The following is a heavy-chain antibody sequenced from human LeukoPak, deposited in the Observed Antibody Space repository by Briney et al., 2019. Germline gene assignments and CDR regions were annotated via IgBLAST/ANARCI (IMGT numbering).Heavy chain of an antibody. CDR3: ARVHYYDNSGCWFFDY. Sequence: PSETLSLTCTVSGGSISNYCWSWIRQSAGKGLEWIGRIYITGSTNYNPSLKSRVSMSLDTSKNQLSLKLSSVTAADTAVYYCARVHYYDNSGCWFFDYWGQGTLVTVSS. CDR2: IYITGST. V-gene: IGHV4-4*07. J-gene: IGHJ4*02. D-gene: IGHD3-22*01. CDR1: GGSISNYC.